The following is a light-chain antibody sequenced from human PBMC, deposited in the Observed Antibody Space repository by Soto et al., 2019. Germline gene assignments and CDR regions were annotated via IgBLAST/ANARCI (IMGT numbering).Light chain of an antibody. CDR2: YDS. CDR3: QVWDSSSDVV. J-gene: IGLJ2*01. Sequence: YELTQPPSVSVAPGKTARITCGGNNIGSKSVHWYQQKPGQAPVLVIYYDSDRPSGIPERFSGSNSGNTATLTISRVEAGDEADYYCQVWDSSSDVVFGGGTKLTVL. V-gene: IGLV3-21*04. CDR1: NIGSKS.